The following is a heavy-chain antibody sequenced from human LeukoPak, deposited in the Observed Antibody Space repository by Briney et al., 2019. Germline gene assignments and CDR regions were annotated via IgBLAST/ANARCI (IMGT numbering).Heavy chain of an antibody. CDR1: GYSFTSYW. CDR2: IYPGDSDT. Sequence: GESLQISCQGSGYSFTSYWIGWVRQMPGKGLEWMGIIYPGDSDTRYSPSFQGQVTISADKSISTAYLQWSSLKASDTAMYYCARRGGDYYDSSPPDYWGQGTLVTVSS. V-gene: IGHV5-51*01. J-gene: IGHJ4*02. D-gene: IGHD3-22*01. CDR3: ARRGGDYYDSSPPDY.